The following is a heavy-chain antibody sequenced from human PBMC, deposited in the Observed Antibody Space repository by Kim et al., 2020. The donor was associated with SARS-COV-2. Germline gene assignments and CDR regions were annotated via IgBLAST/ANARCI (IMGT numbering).Heavy chain of an antibody. V-gene: IGHV4-39*01. J-gene: IGHJ4*02. Sequence: SETLSLTCTVSGGPSSSSDHYWGWIRQPPGQGLEWIGSIYYSGNTHYNRSLRSRVTISVDTSKNQLSLKLSSVTAADTAVYYCVRHVYEYCRGDSCYPSWGQGTLVTVSS. D-gene: IGHD2-15*01. CDR2: IYYSGNT. CDR3: VRHVYEYCRGDSCYPS. CDR1: GGPSSSSDHY.